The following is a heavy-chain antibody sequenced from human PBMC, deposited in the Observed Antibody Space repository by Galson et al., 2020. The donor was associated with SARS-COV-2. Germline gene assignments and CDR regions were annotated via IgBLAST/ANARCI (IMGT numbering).Heavy chain of an antibody. Sequence: SETLSLTCAVYGGSFSGYYWSWIRQPPGKGLEWIGEINHSGSTNYNPSLKSRVTISVDTSKNQFSLKLSSVTAADTAVYYCARSWRTVTKDRYWFDPWGQGTLVTVSS. J-gene: IGHJ5*02. CDR2: INHSGST. CDR1: GGSFSGYY. V-gene: IGHV4-34*01. D-gene: IGHD4-17*01. CDR3: ARSWRTVTKDRYWFDP.